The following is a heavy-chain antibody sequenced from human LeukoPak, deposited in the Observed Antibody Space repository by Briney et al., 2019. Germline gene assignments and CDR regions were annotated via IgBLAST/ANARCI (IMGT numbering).Heavy chain of an antibody. J-gene: IGHJ1*01. CDR3: AKVGIAVAQEQEYFQH. D-gene: IGHD6-19*01. CDR1: GFTFSSYA. Sequence: GGSLRLSCAASGFTFSSYAMSWVRQAPGKGLEWVSAISGSGGSTYYADSVKGRFAISRDNSKNTLYLQMNSLRAEDTAVYYCAKVGIAVAQEQEYFQHWGQGTLVTVSS. V-gene: IGHV3-23*01. CDR2: ISGSGGST.